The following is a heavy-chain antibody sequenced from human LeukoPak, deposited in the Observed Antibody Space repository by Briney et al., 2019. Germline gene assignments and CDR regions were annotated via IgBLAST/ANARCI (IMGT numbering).Heavy chain of an antibody. J-gene: IGHJ4*02. CDR1: GFSFSTYA. CDR2: ISGSGGST. V-gene: IGHV3-23*01. Sequence: GGSLRLSCAASGFSFSTYAMSWVRQAPGKGLEWVSAISGSGGSTYYADSVKGRFTISRDNSKNTLYLQMNSLRAEDTAVYYCARDGDHFDYWGQGTLVTVSS. D-gene: IGHD4-17*01. CDR3: ARDGDHFDY.